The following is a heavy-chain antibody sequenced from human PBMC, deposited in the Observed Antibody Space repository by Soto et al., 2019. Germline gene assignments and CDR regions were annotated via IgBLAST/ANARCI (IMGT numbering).Heavy chain of an antibody. CDR2: IFHTGRT. CDR1: GGSVNSDFYY. D-gene: IGHD1-1*01. V-gene: IGHV4-61*01. J-gene: IGHJ4*02. Sequence: SETLSLTCTVSGGSVNSDFYYWSWIRQPPGKGLEWIGYIFHTGRTNYNPSLESRVTISVDTSRNQFSLKLSSVTAADTAVFYCAREFSNSPEAFDYWGQGALVTVSS. CDR3: AREFSNSPEAFDY.